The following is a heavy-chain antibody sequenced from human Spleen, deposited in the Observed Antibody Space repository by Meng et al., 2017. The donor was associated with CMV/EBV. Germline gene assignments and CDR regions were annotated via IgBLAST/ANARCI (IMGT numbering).Heavy chain of an antibody. CDR3: ARRGWNLDWFDP. Sequence: LTCACHGGSFSTYYWNWIRQPPGKGLEWIGEINHSVTTNYNPSLKSRVTISLDTSKNHFSLRLSSVTAADTAVYYCARRGWNLDWFDPWGQGTLVTVSS. V-gene: IGHV4-34*01. CDR1: GGSFSTYY. D-gene: IGHD1-7*01. CDR2: INHSVTT. J-gene: IGHJ5*02.